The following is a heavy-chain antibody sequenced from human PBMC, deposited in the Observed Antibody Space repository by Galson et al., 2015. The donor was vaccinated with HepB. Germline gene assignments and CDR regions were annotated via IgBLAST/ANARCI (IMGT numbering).Heavy chain of an antibody. V-gene: IGHV3-73*01. CDR3: TIPGGAFNAKYYDY. J-gene: IGHJ4*02. CDR1: GFTFSGSA. D-gene: IGHD2/OR15-2a*01. Sequence: SLRLSCAASGFTFSGSALHWVRQASGRGLEWVGRVRSKANNYATTYGVSVKGRFTISRDDSRNTAYLQMNRLRTEDTAVYYCTIPGGAFNAKYYDYWGQGTVVTVSS. CDR2: VRSKANNYAT.